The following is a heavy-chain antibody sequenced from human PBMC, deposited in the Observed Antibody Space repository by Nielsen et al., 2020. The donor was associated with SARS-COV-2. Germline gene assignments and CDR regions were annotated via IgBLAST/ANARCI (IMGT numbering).Heavy chain of an antibody. CDR2: INPRGSPI. CDR3: ATAYGYSYFDH. D-gene: IGHD3-22*01. V-gene: IGHV3-48*04. CDR1: TFTLSREN. J-gene: IGHJ4*02. Sequence: GGSLRLSCVDSTFTLSRENMNWVRQAPGKGLEWLSYINPRGSPIFYADSVKGRFTISRDNAKNSLYLEMNSLRAEDTAVYYCATAYGYSYFDHWGQGTLVTVSS.